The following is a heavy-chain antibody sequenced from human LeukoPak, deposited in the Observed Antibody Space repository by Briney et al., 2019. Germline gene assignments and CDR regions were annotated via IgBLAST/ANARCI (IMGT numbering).Heavy chain of an antibody. CDR3: AKRGPGYDKSTYPPHYFDY. D-gene: IGHD3-22*01. CDR1: GFTFSSYT. J-gene: IGHJ4*02. Sequence: PGGSLRLSCAAFGFTFSSYTMTWVRQAPGKGLDWVSRTSGSGGKIDYADSVKGRFTISRDNSKNTVYLQMNSLRVDDTAVYYCAKRGPGYDKSTYPPHYFDYWGQGTLVTVSS. V-gene: IGHV3-23*01. CDR2: TSGSGGKI.